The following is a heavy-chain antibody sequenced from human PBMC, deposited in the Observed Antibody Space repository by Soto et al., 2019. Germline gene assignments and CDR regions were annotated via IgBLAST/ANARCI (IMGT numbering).Heavy chain of an antibody. Sequence: GASVKVSCKASGYTFTSYYMHWVRQAPGQGLEWMGIINPSGGSTSYAQKFQGRVTMTRDTTTSTVYMELSSLRSEDTAVYYCARDLARDIVVVVAAARVGMDVWGQGTTVTVSS. J-gene: IGHJ6*02. V-gene: IGHV1-46*01. CDR3: ARDLARDIVVVVAAARVGMDV. CDR2: INPSGGST. D-gene: IGHD2-15*01. CDR1: GYTFTSYY.